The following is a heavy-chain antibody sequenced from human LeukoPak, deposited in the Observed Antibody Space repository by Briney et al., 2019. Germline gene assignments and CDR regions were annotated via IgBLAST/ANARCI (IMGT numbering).Heavy chain of an antibody. J-gene: IGHJ6*02. V-gene: IGHV3-30*03. CDR3: ARGSLWSGYLSYYYGMDV. CDR2: ISYDGSNK. Sequence: GGSLRLSCAASGFTFSSYGMHWVRQAPGKGLEWVAVISYDGSNKYYADSVKGRFTISRDNSKNTLYLQMNSLRAEDTAVYYCARGSLWSGYLSYYYGMDVWGQGTTVTVSS. CDR1: GFTFSSYG. D-gene: IGHD3-3*01.